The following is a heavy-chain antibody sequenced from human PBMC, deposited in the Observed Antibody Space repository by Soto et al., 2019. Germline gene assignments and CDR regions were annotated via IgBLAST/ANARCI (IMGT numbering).Heavy chain of an antibody. J-gene: IGHJ3*02. CDR3: ARDRRFTAGEPDAFDI. Sequence: ASVKVSCKASGYTFTSYYMHWVRQAPGQGLEWMGIINPSGGSTSYAQMFRGRVTMTRDTSTTTVYMELSSLRSEDTAVYYCARDRRFTAGEPDAFDIWGQGTMVTVSS. CDR1: GYTFTSYY. CDR2: INPSGGST. V-gene: IGHV1-46*01. D-gene: IGHD3-10*01.